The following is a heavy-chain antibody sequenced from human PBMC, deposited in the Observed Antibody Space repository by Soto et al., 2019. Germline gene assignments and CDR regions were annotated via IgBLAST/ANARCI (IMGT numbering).Heavy chain of an antibody. CDR3: ARLVSGGAFDI. Sequence: ASVKASCKASGYTLPGYYMHWVRQAPGQGLEWMGWINPNSGGTNYAQKFQGWVTMTRDTSISTAYMELSRLRSDDTAVYYCARLVSGGAFDIWGQGTMVTVSS. D-gene: IGHD2-8*02. V-gene: IGHV1-2*04. CDR2: INPNSGGT. J-gene: IGHJ3*02. CDR1: GYTLPGYY.